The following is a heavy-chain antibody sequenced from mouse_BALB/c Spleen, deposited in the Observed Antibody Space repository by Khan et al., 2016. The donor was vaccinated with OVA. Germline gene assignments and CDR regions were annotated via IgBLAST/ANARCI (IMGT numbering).Heavy chain of an antibody. D-gene: IGHD1-1*01. CDR1: GYSITSDYA. CDR2: ISYSGST. CDR3: ARRFYYGHWYFDV. Sequence: EVQLVESGPGLVKPSQSLSLTCTVPGYSITSDYAWNWIRQLPGNKLEWMAYISYSGSTGYNPSLKSRVSITRDTSKNQFFLQLNSVTAEDTATYYYARRFYYGHWYFDVWGAGTPVTVSS. J-gene: IGHJ1*01. V-gene: IGHV3-2*02.